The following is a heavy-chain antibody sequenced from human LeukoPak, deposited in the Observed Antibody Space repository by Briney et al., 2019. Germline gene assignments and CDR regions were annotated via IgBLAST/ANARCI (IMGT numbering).Heavy chain of an antibody. V-gene: IGHV4-34*01. Sequence: SETLSLTCAVYGESFSGYYWSWIREPPGKGLEWIGEINHSGSTNYNPSLKSRVTISVDTSKNQFSLKLSSVTAADTAVYYCARAFEYYYDSSGHWPLLRWGQGTLVTVSS. D-gene: IGHD3-22*01. CDR2: INHSGST. J-gene: IGHJ4*02. CDR1: GESFSGYY. CDR3: ARAFEYYYDSSGHWPLLR.